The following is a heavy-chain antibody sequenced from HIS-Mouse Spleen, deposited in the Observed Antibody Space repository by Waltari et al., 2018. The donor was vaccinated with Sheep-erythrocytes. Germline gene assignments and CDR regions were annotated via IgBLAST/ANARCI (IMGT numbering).Heavy chain of an antibody. J-gene: IGHJ4*02. CDR3: ARDPLTGADY. V-gene: IGHV4-31*02. Sequence: SWIRQHPGKGLEWIGYIYYSGSTYYNPSLKSRVTISVDPSKNQFSLKLTSVTAADTAVYYCARDPLTGADYWGQGTLVTVSS. D-gene: IGHD7-27*01. CDR2: IYYSGST.